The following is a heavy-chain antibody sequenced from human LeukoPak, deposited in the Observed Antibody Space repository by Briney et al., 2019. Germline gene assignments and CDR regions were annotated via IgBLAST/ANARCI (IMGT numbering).Heavy chain of an antibody. CDR3: ARVDSSGWYHNYYYGMDV. CDR1: GGSFSGYY. J-gene: IGHJ6*02. V-gene: IGHV4-34*01. Sequence: SETLSLTCAVYGGSFSGYYWSWIRQPPGKGLEWIGEINHSGSTNYNPSLKSRVTISVDTSKNQFSLKLSSVTAADTAVYYCARVDSSGWYHNYYYGMDVWGQGTTVTVSS. CDR2: INHSGST. D-gene: IGHD6-19*01.